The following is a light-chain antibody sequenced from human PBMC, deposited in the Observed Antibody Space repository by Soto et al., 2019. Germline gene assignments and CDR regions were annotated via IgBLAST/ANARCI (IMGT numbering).Light chain of an antibody. CDR2: NNN. CDR3: QSYDSRLSGSV. Sequence: QSVLTQPPSVSGAPGQRVTISCTGSSSNIGAGHDVHWYQQLPGTAPKLLIYNNNNRPSGVPDRFSGSQSGTSASLAITGVQAEDEADYYCQSYDSRLSGSVFGGGTKVTVL. V-gene: IGLV1-40*01. CDR1: SSNIGAGHD. J-gene: IGLJ3*02.